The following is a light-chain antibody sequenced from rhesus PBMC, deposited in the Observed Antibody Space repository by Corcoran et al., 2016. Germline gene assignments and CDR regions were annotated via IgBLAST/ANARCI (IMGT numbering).Light chain of an antibody. Sequence: DIQLTQSPSSLSASVRDRVTITCRASQGISSYLAWYQQKSGEAPTLLIYDASILQSGAPSRCSGSGSRTDFTLTIGSLQPEDFATYYCQQRYSYPLTFGGGTKVEIK. J-gene: IGKJ4*01. V-gene: IGKV1-38*01. CDR2: DAS. CDR3: QQRYSYPLT. CDR1: QGISSY.